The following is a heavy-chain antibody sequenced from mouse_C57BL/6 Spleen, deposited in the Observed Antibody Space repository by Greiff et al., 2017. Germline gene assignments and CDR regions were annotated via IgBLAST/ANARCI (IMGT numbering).Heavy chain of an antibody. V-gene: IGHV1-52*01. J-gene: IGHJ4*01. CDR1: GYTFTSYW. CDR3: LTGTGGYDMDY. D-gene: IGHD4-1*01. Sequence: QVQLQQPGAELVRPGSSVKLSCKASGYTFTSYWMHWVKQRPIQGLEWIGNIDPSDSDTHYNQKFKDKATLTVDKSSSTAYMQLSSLTSEDSAVYYCLTGTGGYDMDYWGQGTSVTVSS. CDR2: IDPSDSDT.